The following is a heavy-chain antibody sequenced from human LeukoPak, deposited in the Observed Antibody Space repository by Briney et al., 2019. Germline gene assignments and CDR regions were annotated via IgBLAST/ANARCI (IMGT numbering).Heavy chain of an antibody. Sequence: PSESLSLTCTVSGGSISSYYWSWIRQPPGKGLEWIGYIYYSGSTNYNPSLKSRVTISVDTSKNQFSLKLSSVTAADTAVYYCARGDSGDAFDIWGQGTMVTVSS. CDR1: GGSISSYY. CDR3: ARGDSGDAFDI. D-gene: IGHD5-12*01. V-gene: IGHV4-59*01. J-gene: IGHJ3*02. CDR2: IYYSGST.